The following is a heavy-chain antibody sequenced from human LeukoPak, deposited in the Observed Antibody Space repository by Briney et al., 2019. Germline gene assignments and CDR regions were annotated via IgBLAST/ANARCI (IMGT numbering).Heavy chain of an antibody. V-gene: IGHV4-59*01. D-gene: IGHD1-26*01. CDR1: GGSISSYY. CDR3: AREIVGAPHDAFDI. CDR2: IYYSGST. Sequence: SETLSLTCTVSGGSISSYYWSWIRQPPGKGLEWIGYIYYSGSTNYNPSLKSRVTISVDTSKNQFSLKLSSVTAADTAVYYCAREIVGAPHDAFDIWGQGTMVTVSS. J-gene: IGHJ3*02.